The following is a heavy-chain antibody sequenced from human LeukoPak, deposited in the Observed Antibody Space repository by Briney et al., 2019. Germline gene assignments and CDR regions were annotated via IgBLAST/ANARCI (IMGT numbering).Heavy chain of an antibody. D-gene: IGHD3-10*01. V-gene: IGHV4-59*01. Sequence: SETLSLTCTVSGDSISDYYWTWIRQTPGKGLEWIGYINYSGSTNYNPSLKSRVTMAVDTSKNHFSLELTSVTAADTAVYYCARDSGPSGSYRFDNWGQGTLVTVSS. CDR2: INYSGST. CDR3: ARDSGPSGSYRFDN. CDR1: GDSISDYY. J-gene: IGHJ4*02.